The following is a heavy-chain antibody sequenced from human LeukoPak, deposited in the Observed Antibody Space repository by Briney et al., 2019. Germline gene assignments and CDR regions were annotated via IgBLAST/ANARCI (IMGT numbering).Heavy chain of an antibody. J-gene: IGHJ3*02. D-gene: IGHD3-10*01. CDR2: ISSSSSYI. Sequence: GGSLRLSCAASGFTFSSYSMNWVRQAPGKGLEWVSSISSSSSYIYYADSVKGRFTISRDNAKNSLYLQMNSLRAEDTAVYYCARGLDIRGSXXXDIXXXXXXVTVS. V-gene: IGHV3-21*01. CDR1: GFTFSSYS. CDR3: ARGLDIRGSXXXDI.